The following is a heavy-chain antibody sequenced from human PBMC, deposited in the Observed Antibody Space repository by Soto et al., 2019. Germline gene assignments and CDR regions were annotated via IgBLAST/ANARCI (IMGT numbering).Heavy chain of an antibody. V-gene: IGHV1-18*01. D-gene: IGHD6-19*01. Sequence: GASVKVSCKASGYTFTSYGISWVRQAPGQGLEWMGWISAYNGNTNYAQKLQGRVTMTTDTSTSTAYMELRSLRSDDTAVYYCARDQAVASYTEYFQHWGQGTLVTVS. CDR2: ISAYNGNT. CDR1: GYTFTSYG. CDR3: ARDQAVASYTEYFQH. J-gene: IGHJ1*01.